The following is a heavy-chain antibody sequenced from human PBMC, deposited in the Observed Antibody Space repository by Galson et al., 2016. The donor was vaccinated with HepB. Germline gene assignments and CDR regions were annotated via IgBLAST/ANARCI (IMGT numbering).Heavy chain of an antibody. D-gene: IGHD3-3*01. CDR2: ISTSGSTT. Sequence: SLRLSCAVSGFTFSSYEMNWVRQGPREGLEWISYISTSGSTTYYADSVKGRFSISRDNAENSLFLQMNSLRAEDTAVYYCVRQGDFWTRGYFDYWGQGILGSVSS. V-gene: IGHV3-48*03. J-gene: IGHJ4*02. CDR3: VRQGDFWTRGYFDY. CDR1: GFTFSSYE.